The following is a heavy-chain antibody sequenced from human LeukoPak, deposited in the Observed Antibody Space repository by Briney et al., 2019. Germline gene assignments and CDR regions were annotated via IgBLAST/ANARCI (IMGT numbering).Heavy chain of an antibody. D-gene: IGHD3-3*01. J-gene: IGHJ6*03. CDR2: IYSSGST. CDR1: GGSISSYY. V-gene: IGHV4-59*01. Sequence: PSETLSLTCTVSGGSISSYYWSWIRQPPGKGLEWIGNIYSSGSTNYNPSLKSRVTMSVDTSKNQFSLKLSSVTAADTAVYYCARLIPTYYDFWSGYYTGTDYMDVWGKGTTVTVSS. CDR3: ARLIPTYYDFWSGYYTGTDYMDV.